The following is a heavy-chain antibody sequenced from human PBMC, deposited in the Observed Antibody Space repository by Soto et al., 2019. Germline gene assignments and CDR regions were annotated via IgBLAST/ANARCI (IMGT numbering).Heavy chain of an antibody. CDR1: GFTFNSHE. Sequence: EVQLVESGGGLVQPGGSLRLSCAGSGFTFNSHEMTWVRQAPGKGLEWISSISSSGGSIYYADSVKGRFTVSRDNAKNSLYLPMNSLRAEDTALYYCARSWGLYCSSSRCYSPWFHPWGRGTLVTVSS. J-gene: IGHJ5*02. V-gene: IGHV3-48*03. CDR3: ARSWGLYCSSSRCYSPWFHP. D-gene: IGHD2-2*02. CDR2: ISSSGGSI.